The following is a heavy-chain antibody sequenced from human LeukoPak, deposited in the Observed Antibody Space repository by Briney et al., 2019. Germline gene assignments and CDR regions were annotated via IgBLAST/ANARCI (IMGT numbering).Heavy chain of an antibody. CDR1: GYTFIGYY. CDR2: INPNSGGT. D-gene: IGHD5-12*01. CDR3: ARVGNIVATIGGLGY. Sequence: ASVKVSCKASGYTFIGYYIHWVRQAPGQGLEWMGWINPNSGGTNYAQKFQGRVTMTRDTSISTAYMELSRLRSDDTAVYYCARVGNIVATIGGLGYWGQGTLVTVSS. J-gene: IGHJ4*02. V-gene: IGHV1-2*02.